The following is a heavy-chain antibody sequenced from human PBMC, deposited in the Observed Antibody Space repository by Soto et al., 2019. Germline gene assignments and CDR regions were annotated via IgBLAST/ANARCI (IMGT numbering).Heavy chain of an antibody. CDR2: ISYDGSNK. J-gene: IGHJ4*02. D-gene: IGHD2-2*03. Sequence: PGGSLRLSCAASGCTFSSYGMHWVRQAPGKGLEWVAVISYDGSNKYYADSVKGRFTISRDNSKNTLYLQMNSLRAEDTAVYYCAKDLAGLGYCSSTSCYGGPPGYWGQGTLVTVSS. V-gene: IGHV3-30*18. CDR3: AKDLAGLGYCSSTSCYGGPPGY. CDR1: GCTFSSYG.